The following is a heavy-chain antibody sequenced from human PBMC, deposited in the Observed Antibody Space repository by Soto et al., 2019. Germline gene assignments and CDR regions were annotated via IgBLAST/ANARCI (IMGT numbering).Heavy chain of an antibody. CDR2: INPNSGGT. V-gene: IGHV1-2*04. J-gene: IGHJ6*02. CDR1: GYAFTGYH. D-gene: IGHD3-3*01. Sequence: VASVKVSFKASGYAFTGYHMHWVRQAPGQGLAWMGWINPNSGGTNYAQKFQGWVTMTRDTSISTAYMELSRLRSDDTAVYYCAREPRPYYDFWSGYPPPNYGMDVWGQGTTVSVSS. CDR3: AREPRPYYDFWSGYPPPNYGMDV.